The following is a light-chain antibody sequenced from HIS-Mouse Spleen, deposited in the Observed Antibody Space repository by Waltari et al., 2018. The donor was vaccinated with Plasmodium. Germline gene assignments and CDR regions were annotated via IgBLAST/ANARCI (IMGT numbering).Light chain of an antibody. Sequence: PSVSVSPGQTARIPCSGDALPKQYAYWYQQKPGQAPVLVIYKDRERPSGIPERFSGSSSGTTVTLTISGVQAEDEADYYCQSADSSGTWVFGGGTKLTVL. V-gene: IGLV3-25*03. CDR2: KDR. CDR3: QSADSSGTWV. J-gene: IGLJ3*02. CDR1: ALPKQY.